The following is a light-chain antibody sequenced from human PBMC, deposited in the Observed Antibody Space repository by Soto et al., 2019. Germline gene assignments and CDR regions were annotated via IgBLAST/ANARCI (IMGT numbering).Light chain of an antibody. V-gene: IGLV2-14*01. CDR3: RSYPSSSTHV. Sequence: QSALTQPASVSGSPGQSITISCTGTSSDVGGYNYVSWYQQHPGKAPKLMIYEVSNRPSGVSNRFSGSKSGNTASLTISGLQAEDDADYYCRSYPSSSTHVLGTATKLTVL. CDR2: EVS. J-gene: IGLJ1*01. CDR1: SSDVGGYNY.